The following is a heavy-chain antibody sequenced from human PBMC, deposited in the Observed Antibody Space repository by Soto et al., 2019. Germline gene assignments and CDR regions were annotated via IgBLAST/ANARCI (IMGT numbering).Heavy chain of an antibody. D-gene: IGHD6-13*01. CDR3: ARDGGRGGAAVY. CDR2: SSAYNGNT. CDR1: GYTFTSYG. V-gene: IGHV1-18*01. J-gene: IGHJ4*02. Sequence: QVQLVQSGAEVKKPGASVKVSCKASGYTFTSYGISWVRQAPGQGLEWMGWSSAYNGNTNYAQKLQGRVTMTTETSTSTAEMELRGLRSDDKAVYYSARDGGRGGAAVYWGQGTLVTVSS.